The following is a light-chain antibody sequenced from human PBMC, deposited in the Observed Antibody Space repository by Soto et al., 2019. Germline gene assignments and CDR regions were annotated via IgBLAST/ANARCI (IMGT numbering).Light chain of an antibody. CDR1: QSISTW. V-gene: IGKV1-5*01. J-gene: IGKJ1*01. CDR3: QQYTSYWT. CDR2: DVS. Sequence: DIQITQSPSSLSASVGDRVTITCRASQSISTWLAWYQQKPGKAPKILIYDVSSLESGVPSRFSGSGSGTEFTLTISSLQPDDFATYYCQQYTSYWTFGQGTKVDIK.